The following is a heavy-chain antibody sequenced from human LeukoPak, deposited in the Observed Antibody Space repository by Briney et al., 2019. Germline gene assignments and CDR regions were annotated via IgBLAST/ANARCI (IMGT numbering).Heavy chain of an antibody. CDR3: ARDSSGSWPNWFDP. D-gene: IGHD6-13*01. CDR1: GFTFSGSA. Sequence: GGSLRLSCAASGFTFSGSAMQWVRQAPGKGLELLAVISYDGKSKYYADSVKGRFTIYRDNSKNTLYLQMNSLRGEDTAVYYCARDSSGSWPNWFDPWGQGTLVTVSS. CDR2: ISYDGKSK. V-gene: IGHV3-30*04. J-gene: IGHJ5*02.